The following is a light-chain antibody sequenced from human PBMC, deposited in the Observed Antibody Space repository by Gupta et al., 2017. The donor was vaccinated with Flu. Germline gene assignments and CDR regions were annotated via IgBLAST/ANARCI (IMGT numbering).Light chain of an antibody. V-gene: IGKV3D-15*01. Sequence: EIVMTQSPATLSVSPGKRATLSCRASQSVSSNLAWYQQKRGQAPRLIIYGASTRATGIPARFSGSGYGTEFTLTISSRQSEDFAVYYCQQDTNWPSFTFGHGTKVDIK. CDR1: QSVSSN. J-gene: IGKJ3*01. CDR2: GAS. CDR3: QQDTNWPSFT.